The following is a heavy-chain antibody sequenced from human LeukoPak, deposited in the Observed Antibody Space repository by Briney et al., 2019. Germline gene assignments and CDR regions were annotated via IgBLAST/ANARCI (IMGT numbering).Heavy chain of an antibody. J-gene: IGHJ6*03. CDR2: IYYSGST. CDR3: ARLTTTGKSYFYYYMDV. CDR1: GGSISSSAYY. D-gene: IGHD4-11*01. V-gene: IGHV4-39*01. Sequence: SETLSLTCTVSGGSISSSAYYWAWIRQPPGKGLEWIGSIYYSGSTYYNPSLKSRVTISIDTSKNQFSLKLTSVPAADTAVYYCARLTTTGKSYFYYYMDVWGEGTTVTISS.